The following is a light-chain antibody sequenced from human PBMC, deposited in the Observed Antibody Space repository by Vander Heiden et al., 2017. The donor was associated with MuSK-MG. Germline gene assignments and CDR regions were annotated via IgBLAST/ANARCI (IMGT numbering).Light chain of an antibody. V-gene: IGLV3-21*02. Sequence: SCVLTQPPSISVAPGRTASITCVGSNVGRESVNWDQQKPGQAPGVVVYDDRDRPSGIPERFSGANSGTTATLTISRVEAGDEADYYCQVWDSSGDHPVFGGGTKLTVL. CDR2: DDR. J-gene: IGLJ3*02. CDR3: QVWDSSGDHPV. CDR1: NVGRES.